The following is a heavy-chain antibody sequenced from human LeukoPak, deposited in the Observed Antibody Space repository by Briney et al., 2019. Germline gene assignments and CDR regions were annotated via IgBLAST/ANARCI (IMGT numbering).Heavy chain of an antibody. V-gene: IGHV3-53*01. D-gene: IGHD2-2*01. Sequence: GGSLRLSCAASGFNFDDYAMHWVRQAPGKGLEWVSVIYSGGNTYYADSVKGRFTISRDNSKNTVYLQMNSLRAEDTAVYYCARGETSSYDYWGQGTLVTVSS. CDR2: IYSGGNT. CDR3: ARGETSSYDY. J-gene: IGHJ4*02. CDR1: GFNFDDYA.